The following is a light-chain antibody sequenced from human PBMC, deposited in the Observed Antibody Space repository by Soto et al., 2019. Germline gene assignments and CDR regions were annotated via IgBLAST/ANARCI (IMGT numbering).Light chain of an antibody. V-gene: IGKV1-9*01. CDR2: AAS. CDR1: QGIDSS. CDR3: QQTYSNSLYT. J-gene: IGKJ2*01. Sequence: ILLTQSPSSLSASVGDRVTITCRASQGIDSSFAWYQQKPGKAPKLLIYAASSLQSGVPSRFSGSGSGTDFTLTISSLQPEDFATYYCQQTYSNSLYTFGQGTTLDIK.